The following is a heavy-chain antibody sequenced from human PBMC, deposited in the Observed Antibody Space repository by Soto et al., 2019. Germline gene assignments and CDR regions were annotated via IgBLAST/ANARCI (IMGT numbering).Heavy chain of an antibody. D-gene: IGHD6-13*01. CDR3: ARGFKIEAAANWFDP. CDR2: IYYSGST. Sequence: PSETLSLTCTVSGGSISSSSYYWGWIRQPPGKGLEWIGSIYYSGSTYYNPSLKSRVTISVDTSKNQFSLKLSSVTAADTAVYYCARGFKIEAAANWFDPWGQGTLVTVSS. CDR1: GGSISSSSYY. V-gene: IGHV4-39*01. J-gene: IGHJ5*02.